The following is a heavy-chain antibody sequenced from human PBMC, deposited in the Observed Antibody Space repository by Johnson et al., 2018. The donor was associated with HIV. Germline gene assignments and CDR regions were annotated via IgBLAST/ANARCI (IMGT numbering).Heavy chain of an antibody. CDR2: ISYDGSNR. CDR1: GFTFSSYG. D-gene: IGHD3-22*01. J-gene: IGHJ3*02. V-gene: IGHV3-30*03. CDR3: AREKQNYYDSSGYAFDI. Sequence: QVQLVESGGGVVQPGRSLRLSCAASGFTFSSYGMHWVRQAPGKGLEWVAVISYDGSNRYYADSVKGRFTISRDNSKNTLYLQMNSLRAEDTAVYYCAREKQNYYDSSGYAFDIWGQGTMVTVSS.